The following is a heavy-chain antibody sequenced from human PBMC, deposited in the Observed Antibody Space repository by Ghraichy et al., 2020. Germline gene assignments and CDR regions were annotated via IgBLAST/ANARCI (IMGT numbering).Heavy chain of an antibody. J-gene: IGHJ5*02. CDR2: IRSKANSYTP. D-gene: IGHD3-3*01. V-gene: IGHV3-73*01. CDR3: TRLVGHYDFWSGYTT. Sequence: GGSLRLSCAASGFTFSGSAMHWVRQASGKGLEWVGRIRSKANSYTPAYAASVKGRFTISRDDSKNTAYLQMNSLKTEDTAVYYCTRLVGHYDFWSGYTTWGQGTLVTVSS. CDR1: GFTFSGSA.